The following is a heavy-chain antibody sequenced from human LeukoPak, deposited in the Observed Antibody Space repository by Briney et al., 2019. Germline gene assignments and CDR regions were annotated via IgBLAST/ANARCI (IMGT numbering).Heavy chain of an antibody. V-gene: IGHV3-30*03. Sequence: GRSLGLSCAASGFTFSNSGMHWVRQAPGKGLEWVAVISSDGSVQYYADSVKGRFTISRDKSKNTLYLQMNSLRAEDTAVYYCTTQIAWGNWGQGTLVTVFS. CDR1: GFTFSNSG. D-gene: IGHD4-17*01. CDR3: TTQIAWGN. CDR2: ISSDGSVQ. J-gene: IGHJ4*02.